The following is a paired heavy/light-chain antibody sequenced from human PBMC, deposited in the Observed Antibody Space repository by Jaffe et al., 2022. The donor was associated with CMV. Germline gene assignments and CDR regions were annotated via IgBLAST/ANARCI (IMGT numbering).Heavy chain of an antibody. D-gene: IGHD3-22*01. CDR3: ARAEEYDSSGYYAEGYAFDI. J-gene: IGHJ3*02. CDR2: IYYSGST. CDR1: GGSISSYY. Sequence: QVQLQESGPGLVKPSETLSLTCTVSGGSISSYYWSWIRQPPGKGLEWIGYIYYSGSTNYNPSLKSRVTISVDTSKNQFSLKLSSVTAADTAVYYCARAEEYDSSGYYAEGYAFDIWGQGTMVTVSS. V-gene: IGHV4-59*01.
Light chain of an antibody. CDR1: QSVSSY. Sequence: EIVLTQSPATLSLSPGERATLSCRASQSVSSYLAWYQQKPGQAPRLLIYDASNRATGIPARFSGSGSGTDFTLTISSLEPEDFAVYYCQQRSNWPVTFGGGTKVEIK. CDR2: DAS. V-gene: IGKV3-11*01. CDR3: QQRSNWPVT. J-gene: IGKJ4*01.